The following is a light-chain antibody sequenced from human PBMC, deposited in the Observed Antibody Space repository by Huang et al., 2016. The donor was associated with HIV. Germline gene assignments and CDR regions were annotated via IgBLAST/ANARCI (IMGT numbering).Light chain of an antibody. J-gene: IGKJ1*01. CDR1: QSLLHSDGKTY. CDR2: EVA. CDR3: MQGKHFPRT. V-gene: IGKV2-29*02. Sequence: DIVMIQTPLSLSVTPGQPASISCKSSQSLLHSDGKTYLYWYLQKPGQSPHLLIYEVARRFSGGPDRFSGSGSGTDFTLKSSRVEAEDVGVYYCMQGKHFPRTFGQGTKVEIK.